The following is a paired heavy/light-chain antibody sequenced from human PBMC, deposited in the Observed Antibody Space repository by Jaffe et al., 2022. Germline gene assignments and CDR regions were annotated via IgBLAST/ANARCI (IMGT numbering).Light chain of an antibody. Sequence: QSALTQPASVSGSPGQSITISCTGTSSDVGTYNLVSWYQEHPGKAPKLIIYEVTNRPSGVSNRFSGSKSGNTASLTISGLQADDEADYYCCSYAGSRTVVFGGGTKLTVL. CDR3: CSYAGSRTVV. J-gene: IGLJ2*01. V-gene: IGLV2-23*02. CDR1: SSDVGTYNL. CDR2: EVT.
Heavy chain of an antibody. CDR1: AYSISSTYYY. CDR2: IYHSGST. Sequence: QVQLQESGPGLVKPSETLSLTCAVSAYSISSTYYYWGWIRQPPGKGLEWIGSIYHSGSTDYSPSLKSRVTISIDTSKNHFSLKLSSVTAADTAVYYCASLYSTTWYLDYWGQGTLVTVSS. V-gene: IGHV4-38-2*01. CDR3: ASLYSTTWYLDY. J-gene: IGHJ4*02. D-gene: IGHD6-13*01.